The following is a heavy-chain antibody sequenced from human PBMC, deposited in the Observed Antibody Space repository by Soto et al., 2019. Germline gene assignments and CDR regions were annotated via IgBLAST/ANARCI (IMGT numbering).Heavy chain of an antibody. J-gene: IGHJ4*02. Sequence: GGSLRLSCAASGFTFSSYAMHWVRQAPGKGLEYVSAISSNGGCTYYANSVKGSFTISRDNSKTTLYLQMGSLRAEDTAVYYCARDPGGTDFAESPYYFDYSAQRTLVTVSS. CDR2: ISSNGGCT. D-gene: IGHD3-3*01. CDR1: GFTFSSYA. V-gene: IGHV3-64*01. CDR3: ARDPGGTDFAESPYYFDY.